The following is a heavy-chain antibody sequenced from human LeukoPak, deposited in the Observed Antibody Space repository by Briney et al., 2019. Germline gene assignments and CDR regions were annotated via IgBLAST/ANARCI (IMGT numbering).Heavy chain of an antibody. CDR1: GGTFSSYA. V-gene: IGHV1-69*13. CDR3: ARASRPYYCDSSGYYSYFDY. D-gene: IGHD3-22*01. J-gene: IGHJ4*02. Sequence: SVKVSCKASGGTFSSYAISWVRQAPGQGLEWMGGIIPIFGTANYAQKFQGRVTITADESTSTAYMELSSLRSEDTAVYYCARASRPYYCDSSGYYSYFDYWGQGTLVTVSS. CDR2: IIPIFGTA.